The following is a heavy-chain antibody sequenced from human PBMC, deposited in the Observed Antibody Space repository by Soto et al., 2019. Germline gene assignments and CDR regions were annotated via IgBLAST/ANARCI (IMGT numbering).Heavy chain of an antibody. CDR1: GFTFSSYG. CDR3: ARDNGTAGSFDP. V-gene: IGHV3-48*02. D-gene: IGHD1-1*01. Sequence: AGGSLRLSCAASGFTFSSYGMHWVRQAPGKGLEWVSYITASSATIYYADSVKGRFTISRDNAKNSLYLQMNSLRDEDTAVYYCARDNGTAGSFDPWGKGTLVTLSS. CDR2: ITASSATI. J-gene: IGHJ5*02.